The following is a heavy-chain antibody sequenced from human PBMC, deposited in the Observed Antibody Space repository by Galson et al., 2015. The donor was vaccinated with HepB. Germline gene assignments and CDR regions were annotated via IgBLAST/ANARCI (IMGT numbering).Heavy chain of an antibody. D-gene: IGHD3-16*01. CDR1: GFTFSTYG. J-gene: IGHJ4*02. V-gene: IGHV3-30*02. CDR3: AKDRQDLGGVDY. CDR2: IRYDDSNR. Sequence: LRLSCAASGFTFSTYGMHWVRQAPGKGLEWVAFIRYDDSNRYYADSVKGRFTISRDNSKKALYLQMNSLRSEDTAVYYCAKDRQDLGGVDYWGQGILVTVSS.